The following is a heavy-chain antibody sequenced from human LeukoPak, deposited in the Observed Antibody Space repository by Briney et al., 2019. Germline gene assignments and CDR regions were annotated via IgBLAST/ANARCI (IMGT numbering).Heavy chain of an antibody. CDR3: VRGYSFGPYGMDV. CDR1: GFTFSSYW. V-gene: IGHV3-7*05. J-gene: IGHJ6*02. Sequence: GGSLRLSCAASGFTFSSYWMSWVRQAPGKGLEWVATIKNDGSEKNYEDSVKGRFTISRDNAKNSLYLQMSSLRAEDTAVYFCVRGYSFGPYGMDVWGQGTTVTVSS. D-gene: IGHD2-15*01. CDR2: IKNDGSEK.